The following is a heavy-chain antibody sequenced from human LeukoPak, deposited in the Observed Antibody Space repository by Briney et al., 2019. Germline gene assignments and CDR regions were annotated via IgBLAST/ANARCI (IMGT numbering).Heavy chain of an antibody. CDR2: INHSGNT. CDR3: AGGGGPSFAAAGTRFDP. Sequence: PSETLSLTCAGYGGSFSGYYWSWIRQPPGKGLEWIGEINHSGNTNYNPSLKSRVTISVDTSKNQFSLKLSSVTAADTAVYDWAGGGGPSFAAAGTRFDPWGQGTLVTVSS. V-gene: IGHV4-34*01. D-gene: IGHD6-13*01. CDR1: GGSFSGYY. J-gene: IGHJ5*02.